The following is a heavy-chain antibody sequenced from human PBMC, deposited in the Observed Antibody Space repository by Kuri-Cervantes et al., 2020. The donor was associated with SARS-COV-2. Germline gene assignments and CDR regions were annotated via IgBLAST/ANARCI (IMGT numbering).Heavy chain of an antibody. CDR2: IGDSGVST. D-gene: IGHD3-3*01. CDR1: GFTFSSYA. J-gene: IGHJ4*02. V-gene: IGHV3-23*01. Sequence: GESLKISCAASGFTFSSYAITWVRQAPGKGLEWVSTIGDSGVSTYYADSVKGRFTISRDNSKDTLYLQMNSLRAEDTALYYCAKAEDTNFGVVYWGQGTVVTVSS. CDR3: AKAEDTNFGVVY.